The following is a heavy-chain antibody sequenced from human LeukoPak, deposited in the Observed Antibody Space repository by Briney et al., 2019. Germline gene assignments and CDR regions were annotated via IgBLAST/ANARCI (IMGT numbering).Heavy chain of an antibody. CDR1: GFTFSSYA. CDR2: ISGSGGTT. Sequence: PGGSLRLSCAASGFTFSSYAMSWVRQAPGKGLEWVSTISGSGGTTYYADSVKGRFTISRDNSKNMLFLQMNRLRAEDTAIFYCAKERGNDFGTASPYFDNWGQGTLVTVSS. CDR3: AKERGNDFGTASPYFDN. J-gene: IGHJ4*02. D-gene: IGHD4-17*01. V-gene: IGHV3-23*01.